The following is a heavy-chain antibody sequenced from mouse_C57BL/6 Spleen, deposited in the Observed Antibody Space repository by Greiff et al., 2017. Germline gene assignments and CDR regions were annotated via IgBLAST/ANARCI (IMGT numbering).Heavy chain of an antibody. CDR3: ARLYYGSSYYAMDY. J-gene: IGHJ4*01. V-gene: IGHV1-19*01. CDR1: GYTFTDYY. CDR2: INPYNGGT. Sequence: VQLQQSGPVLVKPGASVKMSCKASGYTFTDYYMNWVKQSHGKSLEWIGVINPYNGGTSYNQKFKGKATLTVDKSSSTAYMELNSLTSEDSAVYYCARLYYGSSYYAMDYWGQGTSVTVSS. D-gene: IGHD1-1*01.